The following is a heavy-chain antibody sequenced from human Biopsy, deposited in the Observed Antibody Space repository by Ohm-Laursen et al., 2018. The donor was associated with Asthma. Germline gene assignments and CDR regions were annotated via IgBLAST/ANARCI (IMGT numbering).Heavy chain of an antibody. J-gene: IGHJ4*02. Sequence: SVKVSCKSLGGTFNTYVIGWVRQAPGQGLEWMGGINSVVGTTTYPQKFQDRVTITADDSTSTVYMELSSLRSKDTAVYYCARKAGSCISRTCYSLDFWGQGTLVTVSS. CDR1: GGTFNTYV. CDR2: INSVVGTT. CDR3: ARKAGSCISRTCYSLDF. D-gene: IGHD2-2*01. V-gene: IGHV1-69*13.